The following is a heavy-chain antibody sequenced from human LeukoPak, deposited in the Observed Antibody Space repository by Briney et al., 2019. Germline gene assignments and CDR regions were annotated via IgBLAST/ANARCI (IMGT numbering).Heavy chain of an antibody. D-gene: IGHD2-15*01. CDR2: MNPYSGNT. J-gene: IGHJ4*02. CDR1: GYTFTSYD. CDR3: ARDCSGGSCYYFDY. V-gene: IGHV1-8*01. Sequence: GASVKVSCKASGYTFTSYDVNWVRQAAGQGLEWMGWMNPYSGNTGYAQKFQGRITMTRNTSITTAYMELSSLRSDDTAVYYCARDCSGGSCYYFDYWGQGTLVTVSS.